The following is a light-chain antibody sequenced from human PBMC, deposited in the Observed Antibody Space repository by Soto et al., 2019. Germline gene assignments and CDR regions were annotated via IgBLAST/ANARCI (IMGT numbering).Light chain of an antibody. Sequence: DIQMTQSPSSLSASVGDTVTITCRASQSIGMFSSWYQQKPGKAPKLLMYRSSTLQNGVPSRFSGSGSGTEFSLTIGSLQPEDFATYYCQQYNIGYTFGQGTRLDIK. CDR1: QSIGMF. V-gene: IGKV1-39*01. J-gene: IGKJ2*01. CDR3: QQYNIGYT. CDR2: RSS.